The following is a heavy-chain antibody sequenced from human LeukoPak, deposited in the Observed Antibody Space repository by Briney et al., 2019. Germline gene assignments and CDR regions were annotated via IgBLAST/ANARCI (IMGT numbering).Heavy chain of an antibody. CDR1: GFTFSSYW. CDR2: INPDGSGK. J-gene: IGHJ4*02. D-gene: IGHD3-16*01. V-gene: IGHV3-7*04. CDR3: ARGGSEYLW. Sequence: GGSLRLSCAASGFTFSSYWMSWVRQAQGKGLECVANINPDGSGKYHVDSVRGRFTISRDNAKNSLYLQMNSLRVEDTAVYYCARGGSEYLWGGQGTLVTVSS.